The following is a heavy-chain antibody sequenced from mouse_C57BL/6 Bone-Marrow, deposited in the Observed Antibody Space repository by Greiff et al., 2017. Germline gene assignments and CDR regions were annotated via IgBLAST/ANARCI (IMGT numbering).Heavy chain of an antibody. CDR1: GYTFTSYW. D-gene: IGHD1-1*01. J-gene: IGHJ3*01. CDR2: IDPSDSYT. Sequence: QVQLQQPGAELVMPGASVKLSCKASGYTFTSYWMHWVKQRPGQGLEWIGEIDPSDSYTNYNQKFKGKSTLTVDKSSSTAYMQLSSLTSEDSAVYYWARLYYGSRGFAYWGQGTLVTVSA. V-gene: IGHV1-69*01. CDR3: ARLYYGSRGFAY.